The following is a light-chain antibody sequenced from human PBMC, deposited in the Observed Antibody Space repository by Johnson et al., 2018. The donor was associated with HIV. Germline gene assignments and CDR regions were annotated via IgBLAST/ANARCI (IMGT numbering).Light chain of an antibody. CDR3: GTWDTSLSAGGV. CDR2: KNN. CDR1: SSNIGNNY. V-gene: IGLV1-51*02. J-gene: IGLJ1*01. Sequence: QSVLTQPPSVSAAPGQKVTISCSGSSSNIGNNYVSWYQVLPGTAPKLLIYKNNERPSGIPDRFSGSKSGTSATLGITGPQTGDEADYYCGTWDTSLSAGGVFGTGTKVTVL.